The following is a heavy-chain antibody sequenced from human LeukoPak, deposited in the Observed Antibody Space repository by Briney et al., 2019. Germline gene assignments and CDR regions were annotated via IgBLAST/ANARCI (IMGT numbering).Heavy chain of an antibody. CDR1: GYTFTGYY. V-gene: IGHV1-2*06. Sequence: ASVKVSCKASGYTFTGYYMHWVRQAPGQGLEWMGRINPNSGGTNYAQKFQGRVTMTRDTSISTAYMELSRLRSDDTAVYYCARDHHYYDSSGYRYPYYFDYWGQGTPVTVSS. J-gene: IGHJ4*02. D-gene: IGHD3-22*01. CDR2: INPNSGGT. CDR3: ARDHHYYDSSGYRYPYYFDY.